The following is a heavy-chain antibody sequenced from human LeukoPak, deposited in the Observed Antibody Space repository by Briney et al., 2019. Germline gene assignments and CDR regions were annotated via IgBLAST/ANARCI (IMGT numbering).Heavy chain of an antibody. CDR1: GYTFTSYG. D-gene: IGHD3-3*01. CDR2: ISAYNGNT. J-gene: IGHJ4*02. Sequence: ASVKVSCKASGYTFTSYGISWVRQAPGQGLEWMGWISAYNGNTNYAQKLQGRVTMTTDTSTSTAYMELRSLRSDDTAVYYCARDYHDFWSGYSTAGGDYWGQGTLVTVSS. V-gene: IGHV1-18*01. CDR3: ARDYHDFWSGYSTAGGDY.